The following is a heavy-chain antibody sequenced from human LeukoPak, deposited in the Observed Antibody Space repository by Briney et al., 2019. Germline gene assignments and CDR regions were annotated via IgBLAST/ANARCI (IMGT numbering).Heavy chain of an antibody. D-gene: IGHD4-17*01. CDR1: GYTFTGYY. Sequence: ASVKVSCKASGYTFTGYYMHWVRQAPGQGLEWMGRINPNSGGTNYAQKFQGRVTMTRDTSISTAYMELSRLRSDDTAVYYCAWSTVTTNYFDYWGQGTLVTLSS. CDR3: AWSTVTTNYFDY. J-gene: IGHJ4*02. CDR2: INPNSGGT. V-gene: IGHV1-2*06.